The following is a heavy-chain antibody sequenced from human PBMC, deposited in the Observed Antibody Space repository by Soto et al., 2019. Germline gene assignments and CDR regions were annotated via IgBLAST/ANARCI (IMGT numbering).Heavy chain of an antibody. Sequence: PGGSLRLSCVASGFNFKKFAMAWVRQAAGEGLEWVSGISCCGGSASYADSVKGRFSIARDDSKNTVSLQLNSLRVEETAQYYCAKADGQQWLIPHLDNWGQGTLVTVSS. V-gene: IGHV3-23*01. D-gene: IGHD6-19*01. CDR2: ISCCGGSA. CDR3: AKADGQQWLIPHLDN. CDR1: GFNFKKFA. J-gene: IGHJ4*02.